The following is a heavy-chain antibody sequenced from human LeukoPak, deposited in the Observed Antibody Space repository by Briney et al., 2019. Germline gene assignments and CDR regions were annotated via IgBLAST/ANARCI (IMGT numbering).Heavy chain of an antibody. CDR2: IRSKAYGGTT. D-gene: IGHD6-19*01. Sequence: GGSLRLSCTASGFTFGDYAMSWVRQAPGKGLEWVGFIRSKAYGGTTEYAASAKGRFTISRDDSKSIAYLQMNSLKTEDTAVYYCTRAQPGVAVAGTWGYYYYYYIDVWGKGTTVTISS. CDR1: GFTFGDYA. CDR3: TRAQPGVAVAGTWGYYYYYYIDV. V-gene: IGHV3-49*04. J-gene: IGHJ6*03.